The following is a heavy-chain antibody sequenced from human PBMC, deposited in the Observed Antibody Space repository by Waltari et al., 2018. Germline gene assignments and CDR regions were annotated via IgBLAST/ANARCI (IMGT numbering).Heavy chain of an antibody. D-gene: IGHD3-3*01. CDR2: TYSGGST. CDR3: AKLTLHYDFWSGPYYFDY. CDR1: GFTFSSYA. V-gene: IGHV3-23*03. J-gene: IGHJ4*02. Sequence: EVQLLESGGGLVQPGGSLRLSCAASGFTFSSYAMSWVRQGPGKGLEWVSVTYSGGSTYYADSVKGRFTITRDNSKNTLYLQMKSLRAEDTAVYYWAKLTLHYDFWSGPYYFDYWGQGTLVTVSS.